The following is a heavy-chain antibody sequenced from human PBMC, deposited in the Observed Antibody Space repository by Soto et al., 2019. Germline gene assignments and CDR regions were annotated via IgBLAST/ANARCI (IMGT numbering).Heavy chain of an antibody. D-gene: IGHD6-6*01. V-gene: IGHV3-74*01. CDR3: ARELSIAARRINWYFDL. CDR2: INSDGSST. Sequence: GGSLRLSCAASGFTFSSYWMHWVRQAPGKGLVWVSRINSDGSSTSYADSVKGRFTISRDNAKNTLYLQMNSLRAEDTAVYYCARELSIAARRINWYFDLWGRGTLVTVSS. CDR1: GFTFSSYW. J-gene: IGHJ2*01.